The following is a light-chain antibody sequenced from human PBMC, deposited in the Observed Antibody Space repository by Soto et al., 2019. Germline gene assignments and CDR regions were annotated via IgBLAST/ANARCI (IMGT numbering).Light chain of an antibody. CDR1: SSDVGDYNY. CDR3: CSYAGSYV. V-gene: IGLV2-11*01. Sequence: QSALTQPRSVSGSPGQSVTISCTGTSSDVGDYNYVSWYQKHQGKAPKLMIYDVSKPPSGVPDRFSGSKSGNTASLTISGLQAEDEADYYCCSYAGSYVFGTGTKLTVL. J-gene: IGLJ1*01. CDR2: DVS.